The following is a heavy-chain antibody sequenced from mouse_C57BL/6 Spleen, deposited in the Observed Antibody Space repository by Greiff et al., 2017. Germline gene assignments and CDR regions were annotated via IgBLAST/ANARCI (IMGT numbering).Heavy chain of an antibody. D-gene: IGHD1-1*01. Sequence: QVQLKESGPGLVAPSQSLSITCTVSGFSLTSYGVDWVRQSPGKGLEWLGVIWGVGSTNYNSALKSRLSISKDNSKSQVFLKMNSLQTDDTAMYYCASTDYYGSSLAYWGQGTLVTVSA. CDR2: IWGVGST. V-gene: IGHV2-6*01. CDR3: ASTDYYGSSLAY. CDR1: GFSLTSYG. J-gene: IGHJ3*01.